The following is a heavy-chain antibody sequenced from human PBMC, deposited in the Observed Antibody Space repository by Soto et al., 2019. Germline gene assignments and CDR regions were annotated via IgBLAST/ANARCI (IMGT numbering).Heavy chain of an antibody. CDR2: IYPGASDT. J-gene: IGHJ6*02. CDR3: ARHAYYYDSSGYYNGGYYYYYGMDV. V-gene: IGHV5-51*01. CDR1: GYSFTSYW. Sequence: ESLKISCKGSGYSFTSYWLGWVRQMPRKGLEWMGIIYPGASDTRYSPSFQGQVTISADKSISTAYLQWSSLKASDPAMYYCARHAYYYDSSGYYNGGYYYYYGMDVWGQGTTVTVSS. D-gene: IGHD3-22*01.